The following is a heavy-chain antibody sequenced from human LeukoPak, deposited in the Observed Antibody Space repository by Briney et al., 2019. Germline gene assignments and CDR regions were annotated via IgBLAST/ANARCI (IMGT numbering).Heavy chain of an antibody. D-gene: IGHD6-19*01. CDR1: GGSFSGYS. CDR3: ARGQWLDNS. Sequence: SETLSLTYAVYGGSFSGYSWRWIRQPPGKGLEWIGEINHSGSTNYNASLNSRVTMSVGTSKNQFSLNLRPVTAAATAEYYCARGQWLDNSWGQGTLVTVAS. J-gene: IGHJ4*02. V-gene: IGHV4-34*01. CDR2: INHSGST.